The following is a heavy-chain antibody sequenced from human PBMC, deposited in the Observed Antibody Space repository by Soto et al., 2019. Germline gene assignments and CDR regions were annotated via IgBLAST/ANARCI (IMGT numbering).Heavy chain of an antibody. V-gene: IGHV3-33*01. D-gene: IGHD5-18*01. Sequence: GGSLRLSCAASGFTFSSYGMHWVRQAPGKGLEWVAVIWYDGSNKYYADSVKGRFTISRDNSKNTLYLQMNSLRAEDTAVYYCARDGRSWDTFDYYYYGMDVWGQGTTVTVSS. CDR2: IWYDGSNK. CDR1: GFTFSSYG. J-gene: IGHJ6*02. CDR3: ARDGRSWDTFDYYYYGMDV.